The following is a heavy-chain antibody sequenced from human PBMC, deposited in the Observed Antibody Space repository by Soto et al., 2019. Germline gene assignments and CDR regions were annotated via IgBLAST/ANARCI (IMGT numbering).Heavy chain of an antibody. Sequence: GASVKVSCKASGYTFTSYVISWVRQAPGQGLEWMGWISAYNGNTNYAQKLQGRVTMTTDTSTSTAYMELRSLRSDDTAVYYCARALGASYSSSWSFYYWGQGTLVTVSS. CDR2: ISAYNGNT. J-gene: IGHJ4*02. CDR1: GYTFTSYV. V-gene: IGHV1-18*01. D-gene: IGHD6-13*01. CDR3: ARALGASYSSSWSFYY.